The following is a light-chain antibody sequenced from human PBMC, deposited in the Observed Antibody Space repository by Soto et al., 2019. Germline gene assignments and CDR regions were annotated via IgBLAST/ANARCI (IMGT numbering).Light chain of an antibody. CDR1: QSVSSY. CDR3: QHRSDWPST. CDR2: DAS. V-gene: IGKV3-11*01. Sequence: EIVLTQSPATLSLSPGERATLSCRASQSVSSYLAWYQQKPGQAPRLLIYDASNRATGIPARFSGSGSGTDVTLTISSLEPDDFAFYYCQHRSDWPSTFGGGTKVQIK. J-gene: IGKJ4*01.